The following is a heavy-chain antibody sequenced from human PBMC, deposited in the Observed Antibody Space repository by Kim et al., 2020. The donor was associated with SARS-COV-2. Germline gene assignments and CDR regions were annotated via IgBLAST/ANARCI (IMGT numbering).Heavy chain of an antibody. J-gene: IGHJ4*02. CDR3: AKVMVRGVTITNFDY. Sequence: GGSLRLSCAASGFTFSSYAMSWVRQAPGKGLEWVSFIGDSGSGTYYVDSVKGRFTISRDNSKNTLYLQKNSLRAEDTAVYYCAKVMVRGVTITNFDYWGQGTLVTVSS. D-gene: IGHD3-10*01. V-gene: IGHV3-23*01. CDR2: IGDSGSGT. CDR1: GFTFSSYA.